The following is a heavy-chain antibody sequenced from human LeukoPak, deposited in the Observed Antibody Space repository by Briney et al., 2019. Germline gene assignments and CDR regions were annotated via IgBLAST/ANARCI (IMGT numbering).Heavy chain of an antibody. CDR3: ARAKDSYGYSGFDY. CDR2: ISAYNGNT. Sequence: EASVKVSCKASGYTFTSYGISWVRQAPEQGLGGLGWISAYNGNTNYAQKLQGRVTMTTDTSTSTAYMELRSLRSDNTAVYYCARAKDSYGYSGFDYWGQGTLVTVSS. D-gene: IGHD5-18*01. J-gene: IGHJ4*02. V-gene: IGHV1-18*01. CDR1: GYTFTSYG.